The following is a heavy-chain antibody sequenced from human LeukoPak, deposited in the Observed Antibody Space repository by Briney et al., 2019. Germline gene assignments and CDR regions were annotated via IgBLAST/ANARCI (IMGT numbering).Heavy chain of an antibody. D-gene: IGHD6-19*01. V-gene: IGHV3-21*01. Sequence: GGSLRLSCAASGFTFSSYSMNWVRQAPGKGLEWVSSISSGSSYIYYADSVKGRFTISRDNAKNSLYLQMNSLRAEDTAVYYCARDRIAVAGTVDYWGQGTLVTVSS. CDR2: ISSGSSYI. CDR1: GFTFSSYS. CDR3: ARDRIAVAGTVDY. J-gene: IGHJ4*02.